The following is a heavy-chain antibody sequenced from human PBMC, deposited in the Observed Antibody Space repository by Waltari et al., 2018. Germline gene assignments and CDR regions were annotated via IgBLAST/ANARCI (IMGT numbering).Heavy chain of an antibody. CDR3: ASYYDTRGGFDY. CDR1: GGSISSYY. Sequence: QVQLQESGPGLVKPSETLSPTCTVSGGSISSYYWTWIRQPAGKGLEWIGRIYTSGSTNYNPSLKSRVTMSVDTSKNQFSRKLSSVTAADTAVYYCASYYDTRGGFDYWGQGTLVTVSS. J-gene: IGHJ4*02. V-gene: IGHV4-4*07. CDR2: IYTSGST. D-gene: IGHD3-22*01.